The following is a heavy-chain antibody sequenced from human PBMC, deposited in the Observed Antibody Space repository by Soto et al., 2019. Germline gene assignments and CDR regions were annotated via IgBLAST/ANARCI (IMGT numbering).Heavy chain of an antibody. CDR1: GFTFSSHV. J-gene: IGHJ4*02. V-gene: IGHV3-23*01. CDR2: ISGSGGTT. D-gene: IGHD2-21*02. Sequence: EVQLLKSGGGLVQPGGSLRLSCAASGFTFSSHVMIWVRQAPGKGLEWVSGISGSGGTTNYEDSVKGRFTISRDNSKNTLYLQMNSLRADDTAVYYCARGRYCGGDCYSFFDYWGQGTLVTVSS. CDR3: ARGRYCGGDCYSFFDY.